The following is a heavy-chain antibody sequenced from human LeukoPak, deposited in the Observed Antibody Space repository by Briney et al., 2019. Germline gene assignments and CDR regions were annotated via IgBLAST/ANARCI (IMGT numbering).Heavy chain of an antibody. CDR3: ARVLLWFGETSENWFDP. CDR1: GYTFTGYY. V-gene: IGHV1-2*06. D-gene: IGHD3-10*01. CDR2: INPNSGGT. Sequence: GASVKVSCKASGYTFTGYYMHWVRQAPGQGLEWMGRINPNSGGTNYAQKFQGRVTTTRDTSISTAYMELSRLRSDDTAVYYCARVLLWFGETSENWFDPWGQGTLVTVSS. J-gene: IGHJ5*02.